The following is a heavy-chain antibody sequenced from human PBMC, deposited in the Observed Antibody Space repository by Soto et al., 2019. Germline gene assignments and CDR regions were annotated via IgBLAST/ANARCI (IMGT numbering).Heavy chain of an antibody. CDR3: TMRASSGYFEPSMGYSTPDH. Sequence: EVPLFESGGGFVEPGESLRLSCAASGFIFKDFAMSWVRQAPGKGLEWVSTITTSDDITYSADSVRGQFTISSDNSANTRFLEIISLSGDDTATYYCTMRASSGYFEPSMGYSTPDHWGQGTLVTVSS. D-gene: IGHD3-22*01. CDR1: GFIFKDFA. V-gene: IGHV3-23*01. J-gene: IGHJ5*02. CDR2: ITTSDDIT.